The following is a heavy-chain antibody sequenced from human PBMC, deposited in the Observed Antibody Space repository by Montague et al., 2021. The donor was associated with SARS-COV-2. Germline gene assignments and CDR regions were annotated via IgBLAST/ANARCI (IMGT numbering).Heavy chain of an antibody. J-gene: IGHJ4*02. V-gene: IGHV4-39*01. CDR3: ASMVRAQVYYFDY. Sequence: SETLSLTCTVSGGSISSSSYYWGWIRQPPGKGLEWIGSIFYSGSTDYNPSLQSRVTISAVTSKNQFSLKLSSVTAADTAVYYCASMVRAQVYYFDYWGQGTLVTVSS. D-gene: IGHD3-10*01. CDR1: GGSISSSSYY. CDR2: IFYSGST.